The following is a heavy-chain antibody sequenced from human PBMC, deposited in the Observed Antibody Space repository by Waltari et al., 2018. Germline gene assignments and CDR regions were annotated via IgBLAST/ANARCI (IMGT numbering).Heavy chain of an antibody. Sequence: EVQLVESGGGLVQPGGSLRLSCAASGFTFSSSEMNRVHQAPGKGLEWVSYISSSGSTIYYADSVKGRFTISRDNAKNSLYLQMNSLRAEDTAVYYPCTVVKGVGYWGQGTLVTVSS. CDR1: GFTFSSSE. V-gene: IGHV3-48*03. D-gene: IGHD2-15*01. J-gene: IGHJ4*02. CDR2: ISSSGSTI. CDR3: CTVVKGVGY.